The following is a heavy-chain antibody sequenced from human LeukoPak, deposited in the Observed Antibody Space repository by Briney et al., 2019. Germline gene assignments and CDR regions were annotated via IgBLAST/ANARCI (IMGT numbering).Heavy chain of an antibody. D-gene: IGHD6-19*01. CDR3: AKDRSSGWYYFDY. CDR2: IRYDGSNK. V-gene: IGHV3-30*02. CDR1: GFTFSSYG. Sequence: GGSLRLSCAASGFTFSSYGMHWVRQAPGKGLERVAFIRYDGSNKYYADSVKGRFTISRDNSKNTLYLQMNSLRAEDTAVYYCAKDRSSGWYYFDYWGQGTLVTVSS. J-gene: IGHJ4*02.